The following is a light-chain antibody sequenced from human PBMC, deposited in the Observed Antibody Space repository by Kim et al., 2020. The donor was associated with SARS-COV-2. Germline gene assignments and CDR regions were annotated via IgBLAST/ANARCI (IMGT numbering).Light chain of an antibody. V-gene: IGLV2-14*03. CDR1: SSDVGGYSY. J-gene: IGLJ3*02. CDR3: NSYTSSSTPVV. Sequence: QSINISCTGTSSDVGGYSYVSWYQQHPGKAPKLMIYDVSYRPSGVSNRFSGSKSANTASLTISGLQAEDEADYYCNSYTSSSTPVVFGGGTQLTVL. CDR2: DVS.